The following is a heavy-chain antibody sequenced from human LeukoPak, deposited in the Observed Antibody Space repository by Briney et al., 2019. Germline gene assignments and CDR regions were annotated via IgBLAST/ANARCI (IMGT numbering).Heavy chain of an antibody. D-gene: IGHD3-10*01. V-gene: IGHV3-23*01. CDR3: AKDPGSYYLTPFDY. CDR2: ISGSGGST. Sequence: GSLRLSCAASGFTFSSYAMSWVRQAPGKGLEWVSAISGSGGSTYYADSVKGRFTISRDNSKNTLYLQMNSLRAGDTAVYYCAKDPGSYYLTPFDYWGQGTLVTVSS. J-gene: IGHJ4*02. CDR1: GFTFSSYA.